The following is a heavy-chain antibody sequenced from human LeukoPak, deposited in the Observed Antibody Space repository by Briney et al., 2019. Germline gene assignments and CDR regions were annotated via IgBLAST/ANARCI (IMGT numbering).Heavy chain of an antibody. D-gene: IGHD5-12*01. CDR3: ARDGYSGYDWGRGYYYYYMDV. J-gene: IGHJ6*03. Sequence: GGSLRLSCAASGFTFSSYWMSWVRQAPGKGLEWVANIKQDGSEKYYVDSVKGRFTISRDNAKNSLYLQMNSLRAEDTAVYYCARDGYSGYDWGRGYYYYYMDVWGKGTTVTVSS. CDR2: IKQDGSEK. V-gene: IGHV3-7*01. CDR1: GFTFSSYW.